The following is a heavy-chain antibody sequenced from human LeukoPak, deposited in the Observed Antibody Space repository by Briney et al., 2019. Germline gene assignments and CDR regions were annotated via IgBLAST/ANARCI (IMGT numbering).Heavy chain of an antibody. CDR3: ARARGSWYYFDY. V-gene: IGHV3-7*01. Sequence: GGSLRLXCAASGFTFSSYWMSWVRQAPGKGLEWVANIKQDGSEKYYVDSVKGRFTISRDNAKNSLYLQMNSLRAEDTAVCYCARARGSWYYFDYWGQGTLVTVSS. D-gene: IGHD6-13*01. CDR1: GFTFSSYW. CDR2: IKQDGSEK. J-gene: IGHJ4*02.